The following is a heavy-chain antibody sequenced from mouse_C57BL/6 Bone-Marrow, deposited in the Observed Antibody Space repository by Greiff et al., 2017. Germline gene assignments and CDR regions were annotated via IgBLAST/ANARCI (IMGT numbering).Heavy chain of an antibody. CDR1: GFTFSDYG. V-gene: IGHV5-15*01. CDR2: ISNLAYSI. D-gene: IGHD2-4*01. J-gene: IGHJ3*01. Sequence: DVMLVESGGGLVQPGGSLKLSCAASGFTFSDYGMAWVRQAPRKGPEWVAFISNLAYSIYYADTVTGRFTISRENAKNTLYLEMSSLRSEETAMYYCARNDYAWFAYWGQGTLVTVSA. CDR3: ARNDYAWFAY.